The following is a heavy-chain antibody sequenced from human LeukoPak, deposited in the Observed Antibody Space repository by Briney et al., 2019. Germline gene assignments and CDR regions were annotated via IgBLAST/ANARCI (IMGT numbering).Heavy chain of an antibody. CDR1: GYTFTSYG. D-gene: IGHD6-13*01. V-gene: IGHV1-18*01. Sequence: ASVKVSCKASGYTFTSYGISWVRQAPGQGLEWMGWISAYNGNTNYAQKLQGRVTMTTDTSTSTAYMELRSLRSDDTAVYYCARDKTCYSSWYLVDPWGQGTLVTVSS. J-gene: IGHJ5*02. CDR3: ARDKTCYSSWYLVDP. CDR2: ISAYNGNT.